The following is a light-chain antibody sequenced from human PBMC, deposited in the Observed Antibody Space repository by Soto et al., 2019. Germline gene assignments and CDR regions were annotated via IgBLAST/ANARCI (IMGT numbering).Light chain of an antibody. Sequence: DIQMTQSPSSLSASLLDRVTITCRASPSISAYLNWYQQKPGRAPKLLIYDASNLEAGVPSRFRGSGSGTDFTFTISRLQPEDIATYYCQQYENLPTFGQGTKVDIK. CDR1: PSISAY. CDR2: DAS. J-gene: IGKJ1*01. CDR3: QQYENLPT. V-gene: IGKV1-33*01.